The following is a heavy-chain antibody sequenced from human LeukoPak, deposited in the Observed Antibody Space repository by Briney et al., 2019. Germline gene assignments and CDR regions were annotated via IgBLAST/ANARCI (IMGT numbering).Heavy chain of an antibody. CDR3: AREGERLNAFDI. J-gene: IGHJ3*02. V-gene: IGHV1-46*01. D-gene: IGHD1-1*01. Sequence: ASVKVSCKASGYTFTSYYLHWVRQAPGQGLEWMGIINPSGGSTSYAQKFQGRVTMTRDTSTSTVYMELSSLRSEDTAVYYCAREGERLNAFDIWGQGTMVTVSS. CDR2: INPSGGST. CDR1: GYTFTSYY.